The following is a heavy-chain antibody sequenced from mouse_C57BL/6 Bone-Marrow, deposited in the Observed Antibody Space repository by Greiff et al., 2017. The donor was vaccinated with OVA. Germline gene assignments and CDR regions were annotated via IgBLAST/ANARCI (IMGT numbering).Heavy chain of an antibody. D-gene: IGHD4-1*01. Sequence: VQVVESGPGLVAPSQSLSITCTVSGFSLTSYAISWVRQPPGKGLEWLGVIWTGGGTTYNSALKSRLSISKDNSKSQVFLKMNSLQTADTARYYCAGKGNWDRAGYYFDYWGQGTTLTVSS. J-gene: IGHJ2*01. CDR2: IWTGGGT. CDR3: AGKGNWDRAGYYFDY. CDR1: GFSLTSYA. V-gene: IGHV2-9-1*01.